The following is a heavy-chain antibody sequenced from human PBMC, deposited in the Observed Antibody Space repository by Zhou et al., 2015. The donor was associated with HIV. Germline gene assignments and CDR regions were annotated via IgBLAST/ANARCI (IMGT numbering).Heavy chain of an antibody. D-gene: IGHD2-2*02. J-gene: IGHJ5*02. CDR3: ARGPYRRSIETPLGHLDL. Sequence: QGQLAQSGTEVKTPVASVKVSCKTSGYTFGDYFLHWVRQAPGHGLEWMGWVHPKTPYARYAPKFQGRVTLTRDPSIRTAYMELRTLTSADTAVYYCARGPYRRSIETPLGHLDLWGQGTRVSVSS. CDR2: VHPKTPYA. V-gene: IGHV1-2*02. CDR1: GYTFGDYF.